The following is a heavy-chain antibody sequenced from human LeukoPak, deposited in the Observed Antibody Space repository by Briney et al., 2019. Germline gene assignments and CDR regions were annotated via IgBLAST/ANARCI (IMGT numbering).Heavy chain of an antibody. CDR2: IYYSGST. CDR1: GGSISSYY. J-gene: IGHJ4*02. D-gene: IGHD6-19*01. Sequence: SETLSLTCTVSGGSISSYYWSWIRQPPGKGLEWIGYIYYSGSTNYNPSLKSRVTISVDTSKNQFFLKLSSVTAADTAVYYCARGVPGYSSGWYSDYWGQGTLVTVSS. V-gene: IGHV4-59*01. CDR3: ARGVPGYSSGWYSDY.